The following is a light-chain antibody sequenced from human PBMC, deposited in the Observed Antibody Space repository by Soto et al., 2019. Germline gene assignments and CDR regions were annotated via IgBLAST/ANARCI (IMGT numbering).Light chain of an antibody. Sequence: IVLTQSPVTLSLSPGERATLSCRASQHISTFLAWYQHKVGQAPRLLISDASKRATGTPARFSGSGSGTDFTLTISSLETEDFAVYYCQQRSYGYTFGQGTKLEI. CDR3: QQRSYGYT. V-gene: IGKV3-11*01. CDR1: QHISTF. J-gene: IGKJ2*01. CDR2: DAS.